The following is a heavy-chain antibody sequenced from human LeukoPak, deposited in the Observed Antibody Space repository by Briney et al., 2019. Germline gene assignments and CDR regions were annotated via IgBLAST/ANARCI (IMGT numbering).Heavy chain of an antibody. J-gene: IGHJ6*04. V-gene: IGHV3-48*03. CDR3: AELGITMIGGV. Sequence: GGSLRLSCAASGFTFSTYEMNWVRQAPGKGLEWISYISSSGSTIYYADSVKGRFTISRDNAKNSLYLQMNSLRAEDTAVYYCAELGITMIGGVWGKGTTVTISS. D-gene: IGHD3-10*02. CDR2: ISSSGSTI. CDR1: GFTFSTYE.